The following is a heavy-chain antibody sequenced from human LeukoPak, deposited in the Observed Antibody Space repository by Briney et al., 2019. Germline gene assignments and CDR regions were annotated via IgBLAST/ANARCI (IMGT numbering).Heavy chain of an antibody. CDR2: ISSSGSTI. V-gene: IGHV3-48*03. J-gene: IGHJ4*02. CDR1: GFTFSSYE. CDR3: ASGYAPMGFDY. Sequence: GGSLRLSCAASGFTFSSYEMNWVRQAPGKGLEWVSYISSSGSTIYYADSVKGRFTISRDNAKNSLYLQMNSLRAEDTAVYYCASGYAPMGFDYWGQGTLVTVSS. D-gene: IGHD5-18*01.